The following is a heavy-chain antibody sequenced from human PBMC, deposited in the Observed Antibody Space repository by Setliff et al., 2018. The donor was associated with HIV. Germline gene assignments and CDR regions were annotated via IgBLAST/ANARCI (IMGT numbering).Heavy chain of an antibody. CDR2: ISSTSSYI. J-gene: IGHJ3*02. CDR3: VRDKWLVPDTFDI. CDR1: GFTFSNYN. V-gene: IGHV3-21*04. Sequence: GGSLRLSCAASGFTFSNYNMNWVRQAPGKGLEWVSFISSTSSYIYYADSVKGRLTISRDNAKNTLYLQMNSLRAEDMALYYCVRDKWLVPDTFDIWGQGTMVTVSS. D-gene: IGHD6-19*01.